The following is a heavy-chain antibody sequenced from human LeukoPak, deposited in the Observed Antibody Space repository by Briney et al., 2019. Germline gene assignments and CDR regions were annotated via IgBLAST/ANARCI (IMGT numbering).Heavy chain of an antibody. CDR3: ARDRRIAVAGTPSAFDI. V-gene: IGHV4-59*01. D-gene: IGHD6-19*01. CDR2: IYYSGST. J-gene: IGHJ3*02. CDR1: GGSISSYY. Sequence: SETLSLTCTVSGGSISSYYWSWIRQPPGKGLEWIGYIYYSGSTNYNPSLKRRVTISVDTSKNQFSLKLSSVTAADTAVYYCARDRRIAVAGTPSAFDIWGQGTMVTVSS.